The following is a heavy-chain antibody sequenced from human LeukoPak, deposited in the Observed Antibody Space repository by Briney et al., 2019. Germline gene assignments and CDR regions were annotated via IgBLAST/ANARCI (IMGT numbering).Heavy chain of an antibody. Sequence: PGGSLRLSCAASGFTFSDHYMDWVRQAPGKGLEWVGRTRNKVNSYTTEYAASVKGRFTIPRDDSKNSLYLQMNSLKTEDTAVYYCARVSAAIRGYGMDVWGQGTTVTVSS. V-gene: IGHV3-72*01. CDR3: ARVSAAIRGYGMDV. CDR2: TRNKVNSYTT. J-gene: IGHJ6*02. CDR1: GFTFSDHY. D-gene: IGHD2-2*02.